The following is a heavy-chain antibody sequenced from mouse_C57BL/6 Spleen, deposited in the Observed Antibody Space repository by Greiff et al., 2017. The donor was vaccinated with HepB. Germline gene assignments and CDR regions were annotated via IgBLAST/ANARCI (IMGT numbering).Heavy chain of an antibody. CDR1: GYTFTDYN. D-gene: IGHD2-4*01. V-gene: IGHV1-22*01. J-gene: IGHJ2*01. CDR3: ATPYDYYFDY. CDR2: INPNNGGT. Sequence: VQLKQSGPELVKPGASVKMSCKASGYTFTDYNMHWVKQSHGKSLEWIGYINPNNGGTSYNQKFKGKATLTVNKSSSTAYMELRSLTSEDSAVYYCATPYDYYFDYWGQGTTLTVSS.